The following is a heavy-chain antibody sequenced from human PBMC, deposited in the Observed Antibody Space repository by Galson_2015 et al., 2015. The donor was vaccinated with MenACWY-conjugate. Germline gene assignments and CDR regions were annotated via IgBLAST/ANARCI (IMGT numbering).Heavy chain of an antibody. CDR3: ARDLLEVVPAAIPLYGMDV. CDR2: YYSGST. V-gene: IGHV4-39*07. J-gene: IGHJ6*02. Sequence: YYSGSTSYNPSLKSRVTISVDTSKNQFSLKLSSVTAADTAVYYCARDLLEVVPAAIPLYGMDVWGLGTTVTVSS. D-gene: IGHD2-2*01.